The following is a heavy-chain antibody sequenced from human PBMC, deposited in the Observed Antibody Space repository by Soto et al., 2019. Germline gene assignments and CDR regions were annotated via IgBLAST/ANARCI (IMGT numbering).Heavy chain of an antibody. J-gene: IGHJ4*02. V-gene: IGHV3-30*18. CDR2: ISYDGSNK. Sequence: QVQLVESGGGVVQPGRSLRLSCAASGFTFSSYGMHWVRQAPGKGLEWVAVISYDGSNKYYADSVKGRFTISRDNSXNTLYLQMNSLRAEDTAVYYCAKDKRAVVVTAPFDYWGQGTLVTVSS. CDR3: AKDKRAVVVTAPFDY. D-gene: IGHD2-21*02. CDR1: GFTFSSYG.